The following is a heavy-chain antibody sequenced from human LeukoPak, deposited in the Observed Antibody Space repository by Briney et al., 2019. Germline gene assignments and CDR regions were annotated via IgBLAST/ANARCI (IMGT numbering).Heavy chain of an antibody. CDR2: ISNDGGGT. CDR1: GFTFTNHW. J-gene: IGHJ5*02. V-gene: IGHV3-23*01. D-gene: IGHD3-22*01. Sequence: PGGSLRLSCAASGFTFTNHWMHWVRQAPVKGLEWVSAISNDGGGTNYADFVKGRFTISRDNSKNTLFLQMNSLRAEDTALYYCAKGSSGYFVDLWGQGTLVTVSS. CDR3: AKGSSGYFVDL.